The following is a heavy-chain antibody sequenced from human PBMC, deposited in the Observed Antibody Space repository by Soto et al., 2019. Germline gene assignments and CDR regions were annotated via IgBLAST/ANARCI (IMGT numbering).Heavy chain of an antibody. CDR3: ARGYCSGGSCSSGWFDT. D-gene: IGHD2-15*01. V-gene: IGHV1-18*01. CDR1: GYTFTSYG. Sequence: ASVQVSCKASGYTFTSYGISWVRQAPGQGLEWMGWISAYNGNTNYAQKLQGRVTMTTDTSTSTAYMELRSLRSDDTAVYYCARGYCSGGSCSSGWFDTWGQGTLVTVS. J-gene: IGHJ5*02. CDR2: ISAYNGNT.